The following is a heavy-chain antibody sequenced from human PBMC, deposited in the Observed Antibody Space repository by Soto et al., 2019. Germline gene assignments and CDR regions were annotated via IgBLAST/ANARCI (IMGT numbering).Heavy chain of an antibody. CDR1: RFTFSTYA. Sequence: EVQLLESGGGLVQPGGSLRLSCAASRFTFSTYAMSWVRQAPGKGIEWVSDISGSGANTYYADSVKGRFTISRDNSKNTLYLQMNSLRAEDTAVYYCAESAMVRGGGGFDPWGQGTLVTVSS. CDR2: ISGSGANT. J-gene: IGHJ5*02. V-gene: IGHV3-23*01. D-gene: IGHD3-10*01. CDR3: AESAMVRGGGGFDP.